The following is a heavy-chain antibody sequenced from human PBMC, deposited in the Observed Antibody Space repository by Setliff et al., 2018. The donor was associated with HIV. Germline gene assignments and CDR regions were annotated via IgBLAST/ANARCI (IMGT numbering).Heavy chain of an antibody. CDR1: GDSIKSSGYY. J-gene: IGHJ4*02. V-gene: IGHV4-39*01. CDR3: ATDHVTMTGTRFDF. D-gene: IGHD3-9*01. Sequence: PSETLSLTCSVSGDSIKSSGYYWGWIRQPPGKGLEWIGEISHSGDTKYKPSLKGRVTISIDTSKKQFSLRLKSVIAADTAVYYCATDHVTMTGTRFDFWGQGTLVTVSS. CDR2: ISHSGDT.